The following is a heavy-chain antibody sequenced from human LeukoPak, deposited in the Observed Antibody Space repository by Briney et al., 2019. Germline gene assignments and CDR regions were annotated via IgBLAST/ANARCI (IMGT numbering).Heavy chain of an antibody. CDR1: GGSISSSSYY. CDR2: IYYSGST. CDR3: ARGADDYVYYDSSGYYYAAQ. D-gene: IGHD3-22*01. V-gene: IGHV4-39*01. Sequence: RPSETLSLTCTVSGGSISSSSYYWGWIRQPPGKGLEWIGSIYYSGSTYYNPSLKSRVTISVDTSKNQFSLKLSSVTAADTAVYYCARGADDYVYYDSSGYYYAAQWGQGTMVTVSS. J-gene: IGHJ3*01.